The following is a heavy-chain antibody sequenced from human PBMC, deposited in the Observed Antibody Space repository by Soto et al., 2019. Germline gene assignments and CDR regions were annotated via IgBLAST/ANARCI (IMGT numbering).Heavy chain of an antibody. CDR3: ASKGGYYYHMVV. J-gene: IGHJ6*03. CDR1: GGTFSSYT. D-gene: IGHD3-16*01. Sequence: SVKVSCKASGGTFSSYTINWVRQAPGQGLEWMGRIVPILGVASYAQKFLGRVTITADTSSPSTTYMELSSLRSEDTAVYYCASKGGYYYHMVVWGKGTTVTVFS. V-gene: IGHV1-69*02. CDR2: IVPILGVA.